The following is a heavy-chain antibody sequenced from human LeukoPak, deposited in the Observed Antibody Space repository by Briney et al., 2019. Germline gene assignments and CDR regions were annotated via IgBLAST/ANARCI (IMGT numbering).Heavy chain of an antibody. CDR3: ARDSGNSGYDVHDY. CDR2: IQQGGSEK. D-gene: IGHD5-12*01. Sequence: PGGSLRLSCAASGFTFGSYWMTWVRQAPGKGLEWVANIQQGGSEKNYADSVKGRFTISRDNAKNSLYLQMNSLRAEDTAVYYCARDSGNSGYDVHDYRGQGTLVTVSS. CDR1: GFTFGSYW. V-gene: IGHV3-7*01. J-gene: IGHJ4*02.